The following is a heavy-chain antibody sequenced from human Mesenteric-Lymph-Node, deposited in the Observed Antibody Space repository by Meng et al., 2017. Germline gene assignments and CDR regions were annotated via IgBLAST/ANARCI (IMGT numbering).Heavy chain of an antibody. Sequence: QVQLQQWGAGLLKPSETLSPTCGVSGGGFNGYYWSGIRQPPGKGLEWIAESNHSGNTNYNPSLKSRVTISVDRSNNQFSLRLKSVSAADTAVYYCARGRFGDAANSYNWFDPWGQGTLVTVSS. D-gene: IGHD3-10*01. CDR3: ARGRFGDAANSYNWFDP. CDR1: GGGFNGYY. V-gene: IGHV4-34*01. CDR2: SNHSGNT. J-gene: IGHJ5*02.